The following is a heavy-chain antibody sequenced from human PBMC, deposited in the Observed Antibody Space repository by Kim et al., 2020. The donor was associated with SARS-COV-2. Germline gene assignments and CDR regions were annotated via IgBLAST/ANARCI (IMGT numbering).Heavy chain of an antibody. CDR3: AKDMLAWGSANCSSTSCYVFGMDV. CDR2: ISWDGGST. V-gene: IGHV3-43D*03. J-gene: IGHJ6*02. CDR1: GFTFDDYA. Sequence: GGSLRLSCAASGFTFDDYAMHWVRQAPGKGLEWVSLISWDGGSTYYADSVKGRFTISRDNSKNSLYLQMNSLRAEDTALYYCAKDMLAWGSANCSSTSCYVFGMDVWGQGTTVTVSS. D-gene: IGHD2-2*01.